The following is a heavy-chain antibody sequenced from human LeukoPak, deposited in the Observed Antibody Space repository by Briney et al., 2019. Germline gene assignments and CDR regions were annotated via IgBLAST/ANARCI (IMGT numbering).Heavy chain of an antibody. D-gene: IGHD4/OR15-4a*01. CDR2: IIPIFGTA. Sequence: SVKVSCKASGGTFSSYAIRWVRQAPGQGLEWMGRIIPIFGTANYAQKFQGRVTITTDESTSTAYMELSSLRSEDTAVYYCARDTDYGANFAFDIWGQGTMVTVSS. V-gene: IGHV1-69*05. CDR1: GGTFSSYA. J-gene: IGHJ3*02. CDR3: ARDTDYGANFAFDI.